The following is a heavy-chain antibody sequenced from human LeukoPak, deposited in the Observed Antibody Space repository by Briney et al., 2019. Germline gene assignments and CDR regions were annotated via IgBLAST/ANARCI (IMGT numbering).Heavy chain of an antibody. J-gene: IGHJ5*02. CDR2: INSNSGGT. D-gene: IGHD2-2*01. CDR3: ARGNGYCSSTSCYRWFDP. V-gene: IGHV1-2*04. CDR1: GYTFTGYY. Sequence: GASVKVSCKASGYTFTGYYMHWVRQAPGQGLEWMGWINSNSGGTNYAQKFQGWVTMTRDTSISTAYMELSRLRSDDTAVYYCARGNGYCSSTSCYRWFDPWGQGTLVTVSS.